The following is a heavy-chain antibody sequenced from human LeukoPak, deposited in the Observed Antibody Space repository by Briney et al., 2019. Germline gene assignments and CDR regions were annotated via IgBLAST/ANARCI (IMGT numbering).Heavy chain of an antibody. D-gene: IGHD1-1*01. V-gene: IGHV4-59*01. CDR3: AREGTSGTHLNWFDP. CDR2: IYGSGST. Sequence: SSETLSLTCTVSGGSISSYYWSWIRQPPGKGLEWIGHIYGSGSTNYNPSLKSRVTLSVDTPKNQFSLKLSSVTAADTAVYYCAREGTSGTHLNWFDPWGQGTLVTVSS. J-gene: IGHJ5*02. CDR1: GGSISSYY.